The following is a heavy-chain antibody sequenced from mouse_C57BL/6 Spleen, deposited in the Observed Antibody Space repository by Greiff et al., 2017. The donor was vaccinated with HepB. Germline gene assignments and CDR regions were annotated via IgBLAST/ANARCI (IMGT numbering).Heavy chain of an antibody. CDR1: GFTFSDYG. D-gene: IGHD1-1*01. V-gene: IGHV5-17*01. Sequence: DVQLVESGGGLVKPGGSLKLSCAASGFTFSDYGMHWVRQAPEKGLEWVAYISSGSSTIYYADTVKGRFTISRDNAKNTLFLQMTSLRSEDTAMYYCARREFITTVVATSYYAMDYWGQGTSVTVSS. J-gene: IGHJ4*01. CDR3: ARREFITTVVATSYYAMDY. CDR2: ISSGSSTI.